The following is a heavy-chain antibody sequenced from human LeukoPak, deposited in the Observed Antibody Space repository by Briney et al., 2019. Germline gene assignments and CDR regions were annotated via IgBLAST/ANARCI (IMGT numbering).Heavy chain of an antibody. J-gene: IGHJ4*02. CDR1: GGSISSSSYY. D-gene: IGHD2-15*01. Sequence: PSETLSLTCTVSGGSISSSSYYWGWIRQPPGKGLEWIGSISNSGSTYYNPSLKSRVTISVDTSKNQFSLKLSSVTAADTAVYYCARDANPAFDYWGQGTLVTVSS. V-gene: IGHV4-39*07. CDR2: ISNSGST. CDR3: ARDANPAFDY.